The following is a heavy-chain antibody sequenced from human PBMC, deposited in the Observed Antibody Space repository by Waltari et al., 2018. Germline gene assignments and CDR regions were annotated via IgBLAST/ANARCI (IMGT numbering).Heavy chain of an antibody. CDR1: GGSISSSSYY. D-gene: IGHD2-21*01. CDR3: ATPSSSQHIVVVIATRHAFDI. J-gene: IGHJ3*02. Sequence: QLQLQESGPGLVKPSETLSLTCTVSGGSISSSSYYWCWIRQPPGKGLEWIGSIYYSGSTYYNPSLKSRVTISVDTSKNQFSLKLSSVTAADTAVYYCATPSSSQHIVVVIATRHAFDIWGQGTMVTVSS. CDR2: IYYSGST. V-gene: IGHV4-39*01.